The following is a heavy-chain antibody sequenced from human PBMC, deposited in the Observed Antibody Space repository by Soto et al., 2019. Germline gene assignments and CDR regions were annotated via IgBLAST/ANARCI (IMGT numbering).Heavy chain of an antibody. V-gene: IGHV3-30*18. Sequence: GGSLRLSCVASGFTFSNYGMHWVRQAPGKGLEWVAVISYDGSNKYYADSVKGRFTISRDNSKNTLYLQKNSLRAEDTAVYYCAKDQFSYCGGDCYRVEAPSYDNWGQGTLVTVSS. CDR2: ISYDGSNK. D-gene: IGHD2-21*02. CDR3: AKDQFSYCGGDCYRVEAPSYDN. CDR1: GFTFSNYG. J-gene: IGHJ4*02.